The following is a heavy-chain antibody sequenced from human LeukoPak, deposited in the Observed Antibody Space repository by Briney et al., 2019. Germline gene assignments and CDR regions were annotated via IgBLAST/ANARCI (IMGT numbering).Heavy chain of an antibody. Sequence: GSLRLSCAASGFNFSIYGIHWVRQAPGKGLEWVTFIRYDGTHQDYADSVKGRFTISRDNSKNIVYVQMNALRVEDTAIYYCAKVGSGWYGIDYWGQGTLVTVSS. D-gene: IGHD6-19*01. J-gene: IGHJ4*02. CDR3: AKVGSGWYGIDY. V-gene: IGHV3-30*02. CDR1: GFNFSIYG. CDR2: IRYDGTHQ.